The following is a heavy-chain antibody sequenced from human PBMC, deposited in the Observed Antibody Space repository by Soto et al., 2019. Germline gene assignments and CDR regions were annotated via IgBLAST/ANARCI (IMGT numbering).Heavy chain of an antibody. J-gene: IGHJ5*01. CDR2: ISAYNGNT. D-gene: IGHD2-15*01. CDR3: ARAGVPTDAGYCSGGSCYDS. CDR1: GYTFTSYG. Sequence: QVQLVQSGAEVKKPGASVKVSCKASGYTFTSYGISWVRQAPGQGLEWMGWISAYNGNTNYAQKLQGRVTMTTDTSTSTAYMERRSLRSDDTAVYYCARAGVPTDAGYCSGGSCYDSWGQGTLVTVSS. V-gene: IGHV1-18*01.